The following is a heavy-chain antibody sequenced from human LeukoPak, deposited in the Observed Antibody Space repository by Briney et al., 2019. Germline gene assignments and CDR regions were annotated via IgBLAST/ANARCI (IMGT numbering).Heavy chain of an antibody. J-gene: IGHJ3*02. V-gene: IGHV3-7*03. Sequence: GGSLRLSCAASGFTFSSYWMSWVRQAPGKGLEWVANIKQDGSEKYYVDSVKGRFTIFRDNAKNSLYLQMNSLRAEDTAVYYCAKEAMIKRGGAFDIWGQGTMVTVSS. CDR1: GFTFSSYW. CDR2: IKQDGSEK. D-gene: IGHD3-22*01. CDR3: AKEAMIKRGGAFDI.